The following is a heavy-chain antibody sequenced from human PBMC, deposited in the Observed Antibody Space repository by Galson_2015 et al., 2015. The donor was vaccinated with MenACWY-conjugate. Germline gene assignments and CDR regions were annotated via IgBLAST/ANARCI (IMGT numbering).Heavy chain of an antibody. CDR2: ITSSSSTI. V-gene: IGHV3-48*04. CDR1: GFSLSRYS. CDR3: ARVGYGESVTPDDY. J-gene: IGHJ4*02. Sequence: SLRLSCAASGFSLSRYSMNWVRQAPGKGLEWISYITSSSSTICYADSVKGRFTISRDNAKNSLYLQMNSLRAEDTAVYYCARVGYGESVTPDDYWGRGTLVTVSS. D-gene: IGHD4-17*01.